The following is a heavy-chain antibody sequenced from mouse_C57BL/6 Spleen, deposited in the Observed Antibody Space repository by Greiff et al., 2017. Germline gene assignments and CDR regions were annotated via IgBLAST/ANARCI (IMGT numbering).Heavy chain of an antibody. CDR2: ISYSGST. J-gene: IGHJ4*01. V-gene: IGHV3-1*01. CDR3: ARERTDYAMDY. Sequence: EVQVVESGPGMVKPSQSLSLTCTVTGYSITSGYDWHWIRHFPGNKLEWMGYISYSGSTNYNPSLKSRISITHDTSKNHFFLKLNSVTTEDTATYYCARERTDYAMDYWGQGTSVTVSS. CDR1: GYSITSGYD.